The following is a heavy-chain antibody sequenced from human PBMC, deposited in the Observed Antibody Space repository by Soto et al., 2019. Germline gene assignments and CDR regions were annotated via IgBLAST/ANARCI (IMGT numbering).Heavy chain of an antibody. V-gene: IGHV4-39*01. Sequence: PSETLSLTCTVSGGSISAHTHYWSWIRQSPGGGLEWIASIYYSGTTYYNPSLQNRLTISADGSKNQVSLLLTSVTAADTAVYYCARRKVVITTDSNYFSFAMDVWGPGTTVTVSS. J-gene: IGHJ6*02. CDR3: ARRKVVITTDSNYFSFAMDV. CDR1: GGSISAHTHY. CDR2: IYYSGTT. D-gene: IGHD2-15*01.